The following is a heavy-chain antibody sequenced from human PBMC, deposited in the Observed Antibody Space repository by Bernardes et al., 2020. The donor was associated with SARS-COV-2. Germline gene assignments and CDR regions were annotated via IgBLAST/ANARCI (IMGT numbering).Heavy chain of an antibody. D-gene: IGHD6-19*01. Sequence: GGSLRLSCAASGFTFSSYWMHWVRQAPGQGLVWVSGINSDGSTTRYADSVKGRFTISRDNAKNTLYLQLNSLRAEDTAVYYCARGHGSGWRGDYWGQGTLVTVS. CDR1: GFTFSSYW. CDR3: ARGHGSGWRGDY. CDR2: INSDGSTT. J-gene: IGHJ4*02. V-gene: IGHV3-74*01.